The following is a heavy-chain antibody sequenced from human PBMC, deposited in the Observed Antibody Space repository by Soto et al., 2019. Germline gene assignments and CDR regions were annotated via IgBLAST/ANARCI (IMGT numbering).Heavy chain of an antibody. J-gene: IGHJ6*02. CDR2: ISAYNGNT. CDR3: ARDKVGSSWYEYYYYGMDV. V-gene: IGHV1-18*01. D-gene: IGHD6-13*01. Sequence: ASVKVSCKASGYTFTSYGISWVRQAPGQGLEWMGWISAYNGNTNYAQKLQGRVTMTTDTSTSTAYMELRSLRSDDTAVYYCARDKVGSSWYEYYYYGMDVWGQGTTVTVSS. CDR1: GYTFTSYG.